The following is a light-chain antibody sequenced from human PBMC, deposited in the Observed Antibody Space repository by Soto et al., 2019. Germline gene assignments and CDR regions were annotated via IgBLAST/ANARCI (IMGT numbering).Light chain of an antibody. Sequence: DIQMTQSPSSLSASVEDRVIITCRASQSISNHLNWYQQKPGKAPKLLIFAASSLQSGVPSRFSGSRSGPDFTLTISGLQPDDSATYYCHQTYSPPDTFGQGTKVDI. CDR1: QSISNH. CDR3: HQTYSPPDT. CDR2: AAS. J-gene: IGKJ1*01. V-gene: IGKV1-39*01.